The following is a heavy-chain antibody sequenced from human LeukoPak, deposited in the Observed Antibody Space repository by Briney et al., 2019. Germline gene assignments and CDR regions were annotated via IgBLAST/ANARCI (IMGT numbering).Heavy chain of an antibody. CDR3: ARASNSSGWYWDYYYYYYMDV. J-gene: IGHJ6*03. V-gene: IGHV1-2*06. CDR2: INPKNGDT. D-gene: IGHD6-19*01. CDR1: GYTFTAYY. Sequence: ASVKVSCKASGYTFTAYYIHWVRQAPGQGLEWMGRINPKNGDTNYAQKFQDRVTMTRDTSMSAAYMELSRLRSDDTAVYYCARASNSSGWYWDYYYYYYMDVWGKGTTVTVSS.